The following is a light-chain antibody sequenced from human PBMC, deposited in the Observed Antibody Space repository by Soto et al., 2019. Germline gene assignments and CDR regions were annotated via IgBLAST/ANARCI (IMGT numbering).Light chain of an antibody. J-gene: IGKJ1*01. CDR2: AAP. CDR3: QQYNSYS. V-gene: IGKV1-5*01. CDR1: QSISSW. Sequence: DSQMTQSPSTLSSSVGDRVTITCRASQSISSWLAWYQQKPGKAPKLLIYAAPSLQSGVPSRFSGSGSGTEFTLTISSLQPDDFATYYCQQYNSYSFGQGTKVDIK.